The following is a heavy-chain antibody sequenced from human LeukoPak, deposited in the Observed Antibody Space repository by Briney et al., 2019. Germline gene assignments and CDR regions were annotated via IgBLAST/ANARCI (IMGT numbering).Heavy chain of an antibody. Sequence: GESLKISCRGSGYSFTTYWIGWVRQMPGKGLEWKGIIYPGDSDTRYTPSFQDQVNMSADKSINTAYLQWSSLRASDTAMYYCARRQGCSSSSCPPDYWGQGTLVTVSP. CDR2: IYPGDSDT. CDR1: GYSFTTYW. J-gene: IGHJ4*02. CDR3: ARRQGCSSSSCPPDY. V-gene: IGHV5-51*01. D-gene: IGHD2-2*01.